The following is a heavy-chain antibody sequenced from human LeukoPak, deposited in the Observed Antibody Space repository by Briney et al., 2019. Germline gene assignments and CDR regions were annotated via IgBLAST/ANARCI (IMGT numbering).Heavy chain of an antibody. D-gene: IGHD2-2*01. J-gene: IGHJ5*02. CDR2: IKEDGSQT. CDR3: ARGRQVVGP. Sequence: GGSLRLSCAASGFTFSSYWMTWVCQAPGKGLEWVATIKEDGSQTYYVDSVKGRFSISRDNAKNSLYLQMNSLGAEDTAVYYCARGRQVVGPWGQGTLVTVSS. CDR1: GFTFSSYW. V-gene: IGHV3-7*05.